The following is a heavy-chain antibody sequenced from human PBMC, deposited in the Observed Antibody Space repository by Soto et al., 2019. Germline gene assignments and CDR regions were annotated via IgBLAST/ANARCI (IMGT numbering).Heavy chain of an antibody. CDR3: AKDPLEPKWAPYGMDV. V-gene: IGHV3-23*01. Sequence: HPGGSLRLSCAASGFTFSSYAMSWVRQAPGKGLEWVSAIRGSGGSTYYADSVKGRFTISRDNSKNTLYLQMNSLRAEDTAVYYCAKDPLEPKWAPYGMDVWGQGTTVTVSS. CDR1: GFTFSSYA. CDR2: IRGSGGST. D-gene: IGHD1-1*01. J-gene: IGHJ6*02.